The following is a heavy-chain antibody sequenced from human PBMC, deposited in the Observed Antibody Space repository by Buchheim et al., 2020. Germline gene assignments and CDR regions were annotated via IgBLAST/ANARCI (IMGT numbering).Heavy chain of an antibody. Sequence: EVQLVQSGAEVKKPGESLKISCKGSGYSFANYWIGWVRQMPGKGLEWMGIMYLGYSDTRYRPSFQGQVTISADKSINTAYPQWSSLKASDTAMYYCARHSPSDSGWPFDYWGQGTL. CDR3: ARHSPSDSGWPFDY. V-gene: IGHV5-51*01. CDR1: GYSFANYW. D-gene: IGHD6-19*01. CDR2: MYLGYSDT. J-gene: IGHJ4*02.